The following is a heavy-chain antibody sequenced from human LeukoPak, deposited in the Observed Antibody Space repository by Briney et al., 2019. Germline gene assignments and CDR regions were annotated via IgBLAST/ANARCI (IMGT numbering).Heavy chain of an antibody. V-gene: IGHV3-74*01. Sequence: GGSLRLSCAASGFTFSNYWMHWVRQVPGKGLVWVSRINDDGSATFYADSVKGRFTISRDNAKNTLFLQMSSLRAEDTAVYYCARVEVWFGEVLGMDVWGKGTTVTISS. CDR2: INDDGSAT. D-gene: IGHD3-10*01. CDR1: GFTFSNYW. CDR3: ARVEVWFGEVLGMDV. J-gene: IGHJ6*03.